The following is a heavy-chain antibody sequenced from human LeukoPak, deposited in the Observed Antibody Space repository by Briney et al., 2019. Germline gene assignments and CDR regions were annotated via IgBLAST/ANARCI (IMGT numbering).Heavy chain of an antibody. V-gene: IGHV3-23*01. CDR1: GFTFNTYA. CDR2: ISGSGGGT. Sequence: GGSLRLSCAASGFTFNTYAMTWVRQAPGKGLEWVSSISGSGGGTCYADSVKGRFTISRDNSKNTLYLQMNSLRADDTAVYYCAKLTGGTGTIPFDYWGQGTLVTVSS. J-gene: IGHJ4*02. CDR3: AKLTGGTGTIPFDY. D-gene: IGHD1-1*01.